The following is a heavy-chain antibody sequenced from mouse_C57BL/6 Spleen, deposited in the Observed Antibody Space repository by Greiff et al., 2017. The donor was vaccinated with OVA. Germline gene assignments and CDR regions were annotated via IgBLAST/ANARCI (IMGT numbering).Heavy chain of an antibody. V-gene: IGHV1-74*01. CDR2: IHPSDSDT. D-gene: IGHD2-12*01. J-gene: IGHJ3*01. Sequence: VKLQQPGAELVKPGASVKVSCKASGYTFTSYWMHWVKQRPGQGLEWIGRIHPSDSDTNYNQKFKGKATLTVDKSSSTAYMQLSSLTSEDSAVYDCAIRDSNDEAWFAYWGQGTLVTVSA. CDR3: AIRDSNDEAWFAY. CDR1: GYTFTSYW.